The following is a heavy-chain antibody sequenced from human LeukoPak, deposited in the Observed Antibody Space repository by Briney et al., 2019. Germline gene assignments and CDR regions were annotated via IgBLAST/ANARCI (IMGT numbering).Heavy chain of an antibody. CDR3: AKAPVTTCSGAYCYPFDY. J-gene: IGHJ4*02. CDR1: GFILSSYA. Sequence: PGGSLRLSCAASGFILSSYAMSWVRQGPGKGLECVSAISVSGNTYHADSVKGRFTISRDSSKNTLYLQMDSLRAGDAAVYYCAKAPVTTCSGAYCYPFDYWSQGTLVTVSS. V-gene: IGHV3-23*01. CDR2: ISVSGNT. D-gene: IGHD2-15*01.